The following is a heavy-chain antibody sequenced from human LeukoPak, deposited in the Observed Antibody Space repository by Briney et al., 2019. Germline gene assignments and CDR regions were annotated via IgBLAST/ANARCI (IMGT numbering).Heavy chain of an antibody. V-gene: IGHV1-18*01. Sequence: ASVKVSCKASGYTFTSYGISWVRQAPGQGLEWMGWISGYNGNTNYAQKFQGRVTVTTDTSTSTAYMELRSLRSDDTAVYYCAREHETRITVAGTDYYYYYMDVWGKGTTVTVSS. J-gene: IGHJ6*03. D-gene: IGHD6-19*01. CDR3: AREHETRITVAGTDYYYYYMDV. CDR1: GYTFTSYG. CDR2: ISGYNGNT.